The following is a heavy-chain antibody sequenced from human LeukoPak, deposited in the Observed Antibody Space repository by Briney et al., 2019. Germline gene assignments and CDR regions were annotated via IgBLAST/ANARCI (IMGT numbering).Heavy chain of an antibody. CDR2: ISSSSSYI. Sequence: GGSLRLSCAASGFTFSSYSMNWVRQAPGKGLEWVSSISSSSSYIYYADSVKGRFTISRDNAKNSLYPQMNSLRAEDTAVYYCAREEYSGSYYFDYWGQGTLVTVSS. V-gene: IGHV3-21*01. J-gene: IGHJ4*02. D-gene: IGHD1-26*01. CDR3: AREEYSGSYYFDY. CDR1: GFTFSSYS.